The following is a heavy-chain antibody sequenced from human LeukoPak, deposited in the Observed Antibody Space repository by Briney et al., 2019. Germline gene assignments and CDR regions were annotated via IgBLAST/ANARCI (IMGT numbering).Heavy chain of an antibody. CDR1: GGTFSSYA. CDR3: ARSGYSSSSLDY. V-gene: IGHV1-69*05. CDR2: IIPIFGTA. Sequence: APVKVSCKASGGTFSSYAISWVRQAPGQGLEWMGGIIPIFGTANYAQKFQGRVTITTDESTSTAYMELSSLRSEDTAVYYCARSGYSSSSLDYWGQGTLVTVSS. J-gene: IGHJ4*02. D-gene: IGHD6-6*01.